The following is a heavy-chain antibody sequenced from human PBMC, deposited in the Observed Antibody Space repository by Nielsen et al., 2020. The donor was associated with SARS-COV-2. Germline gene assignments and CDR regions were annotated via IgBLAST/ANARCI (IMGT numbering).Heavy chain of an antibody. CDR3: AKDGPYYYDSSGYFRFQH. CDR1: GFTFSSYA. Sequence: GGSLRLSCAASGFTFSSYAMSWVRQAPGKGLEWVSAISGSGGSTYYADSVKGRFTISRDNSKNTLYLQMNSLRAEDTAVYYCAKDGPYYYDSSGYFRFQHWGQGTLVTVSS. V-gene: IGHV3-23*01. J-gene: IGHJ1*01. CDR2: ISGSGGST. D-gene: IGHD3-22*01.